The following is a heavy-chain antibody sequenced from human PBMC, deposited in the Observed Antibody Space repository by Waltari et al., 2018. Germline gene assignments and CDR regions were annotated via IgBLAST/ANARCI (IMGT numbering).Heavy chain of an antibody. J-gene: IGHJ3*02. Sequence: EVHLVASGGGWVQPGESRRLSFAASGFTFSTYNMNWVRQAPGKGLECVSYISSTTTTYYADYVKGRFTISRDNAKNSLYLQMNSLRAEDTALYYCARGRNGYIQDVFDIWGQGTMVSVSS. CDR3: ARGRNGYIQDVFDI. V-gene: IGHV3-48*01. D-gene: IGHD5-12*01. CDR1: GFTFSTYN. CDR2: ISSTTTT.